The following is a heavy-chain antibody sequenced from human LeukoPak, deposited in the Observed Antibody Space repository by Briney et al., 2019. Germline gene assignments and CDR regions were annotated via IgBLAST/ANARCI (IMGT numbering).Heavy chain of an antibody. CDR1: GFTFSSYG. CDR3: AKDLRDSRFLPRRYCSGGSCYQGIDY. D-gene: IGHD2-15*01. J-gene: IGHJ4*02. V-gene: IGHV3-30*18. Sequence: PGGSLRLSCAASGFTFSSYGIHWVRRAPGKGLEWVAVISYDGSHKYYADSAKGRFTISRDNSKNTLYLQMNSLRAEDTAVYYCAKDLRDSRFLPRRYCSGGSCYQGIDYWGQGTLVTVSS. CDR2: ISYDGSHK.